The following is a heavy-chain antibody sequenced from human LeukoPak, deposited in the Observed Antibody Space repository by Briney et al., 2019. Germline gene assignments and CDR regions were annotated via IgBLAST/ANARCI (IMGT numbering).Heavy chain of an antibody. CDR2: ISYDGSNK. CDR3: ARSMVVVAATSW. D-gene: IGHD2-15*01. J-gene: IGHJ4*02. CDR1: GFTFSSYA. Sequence: PGGSLRLSCAASGFTFSSYAMHWVRQAPGKGLEWVAVISYDGSNKYYADSVKGRFTISRDNSKNTLYLQMNSLRAEDMAVYYCARSMVVVAATSWWGQGTLVTVSS. V-gene: IGHV3-30*04.